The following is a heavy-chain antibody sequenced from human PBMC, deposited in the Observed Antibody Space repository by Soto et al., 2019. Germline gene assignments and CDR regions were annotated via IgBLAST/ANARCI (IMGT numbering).Heavy chain of an antibody. J-gene: IGHJ4*02. CDR2: IIPIFGTA. V-gene: IGHV1-69*06. Sequence: QVQLVQSGAEVKKPGSSVKVSCKASGGTFSSYAISWVRQAPGQGLEWMGGIIPIFGTANYAQKFQGRVTITADKSTSTSYMELRSLRSEDTAVYYCARAPLAVAGTLPNFDYWGQGTLVTVSS. D-gene: IGHD6-19*01. CDR1: GGTFSSYA. CDR3: ARAPLAVAGTLPNFDY.